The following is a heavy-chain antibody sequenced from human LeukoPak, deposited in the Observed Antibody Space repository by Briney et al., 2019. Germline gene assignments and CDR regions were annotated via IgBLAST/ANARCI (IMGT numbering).Heavy chain of an antibody. J-gene: IGHJ4*02. D-gene: IGHD2-15*01. Sequence: GASVKVSCKASGGTFSSYAISWVRQAPGQGLEWMGGIIPIFGTANYAQKFQGRVTITTDESTSTAYMELSSLRSEDTAVYYCARVVRGAYCSGGSCYFDCWGQGTLVTVSS. CDR3: ARVVRGAYCSGGSCYFDC. CDR2: IIPIFGTA. CDR1: GGTFSSYA. V-gene: IGHV1-69*05.